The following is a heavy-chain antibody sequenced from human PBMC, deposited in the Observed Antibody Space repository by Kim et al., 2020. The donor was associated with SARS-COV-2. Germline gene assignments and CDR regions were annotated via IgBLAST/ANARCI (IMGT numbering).Heavy chain of an antibody. Sequence: ASVKVSCKVSGYTLTELSMHWVRQAPGKGLEWMGGFDPEDGETIYAQKFQGRVTMTEDTSTDTAYMELSSLRSEDTAVYYCATFDYYDSSGYFHYMDVWGKGTTVTVSS. D-gene: IGHD3-22*01. V-gene: IGHV1-24*01. J-gene: IGHJ6*03. CDR3: ATFDYYDSSGYFHYMDV. CDR1: GYTLTELS. CDR2: FDPEDGET.